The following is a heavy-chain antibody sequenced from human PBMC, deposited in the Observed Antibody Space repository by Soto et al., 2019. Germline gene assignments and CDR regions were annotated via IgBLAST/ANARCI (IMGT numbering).Heavy chain of an antibody. V-gene: IGHV3-21*01. D-gene: IGHD3-22*01. Sequence: EVQLVESGGGLVRPGGSLRLSCAASGFTFSSYSMNWVRQAPGKGLEWVSSISSSSSYIYYADSVKGRFTISRDNAKNSLYLQMNSLRAEDTAVYYCAREVYYDSSGYYLWGQGTLVTVSS. CDR3: AREVYYDSSGYYL. CDR2: ISSSSSYI. CDR1: GFTFSSYS. J-gene: IGHJ4*02.